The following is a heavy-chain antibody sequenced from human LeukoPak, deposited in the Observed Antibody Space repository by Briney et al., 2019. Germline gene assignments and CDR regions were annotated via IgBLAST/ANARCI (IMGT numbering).Heavy chain of an antibody. Sequence: SETLSLTCTVSGGSISSYYWSWIRQPPGKGLEWIGYIYYSGSTNYNPSLKSRVTISVDTSKNQFSLKLSSVTAADTAVYYCARPYYDSSGYSEYYFDYWGQGTLVTVSS. V-gene: IGHV4-59*01. J-gene: IGHJ4*02. CDR3: ARPYYDSSGYSEYYFDY. CDR2: IYYSGST. D-gene: IGHD3-22*01. CDR1: GGSISSYY.